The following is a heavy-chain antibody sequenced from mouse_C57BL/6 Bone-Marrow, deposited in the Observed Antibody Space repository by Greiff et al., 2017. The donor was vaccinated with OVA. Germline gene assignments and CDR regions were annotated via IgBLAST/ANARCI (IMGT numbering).Heavy chain of an antibody. J-gene: IGHJ4*01. Sequence: EVQLQQSGPELVKPGASVKIPCKASGYTFTDYNMDWVKQSHGKSLEWIGDINPNNGGPIYNQKFKGKATLTVDKSSSTAYMELRSLTSEDTAVYYCGRRRNYYSSYPLYAMDYWGQGTSVTVST. CDR1: GYTFTDYN. D-gene: IGHD2-5*01. CDR3: GRRRNYYSSYPLYAMDY. V-gene: IGHV1-18*01. CDR2: INPNNGGP.